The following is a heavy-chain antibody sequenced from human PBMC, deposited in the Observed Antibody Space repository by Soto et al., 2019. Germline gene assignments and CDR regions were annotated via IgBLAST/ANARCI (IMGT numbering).Heavy chain of an antibody. J-gene: IGHJ6*01. CDR3: IREDDGGDRNFYGLDV. CDR1: GGSINNDQYS. Sequence: QVQLQESGPGLVRPSQTLSLTCCVSGGSINNDQYSWTCIRHPHGKAMEWIGYIHYSGSYYYNPSLQSRRRMSIVTSKNMFSLKLSSMTPADTAVYFCIREDDGGDRNFYGLDVCGQGTTVIVSP. D-gene: IGHD2-21*02. V-gene: IGHV4-30-4*01. CDR2: IHYSGSY.